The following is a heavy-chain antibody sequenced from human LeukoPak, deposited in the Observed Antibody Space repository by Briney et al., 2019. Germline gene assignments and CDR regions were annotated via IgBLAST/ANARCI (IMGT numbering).Heavy chain of an antibody. CDR2: IYSGGNT. V-gene: IGHV3-53*01. CDR1: GFTFSSYG. D-gene: IGHD6-19*01. CDR3: ARESGYSSGWYEGYFDY. J-gene: IGHJ4*02. Sequence: PGGSLRLSCAASGFTFSSYGMHWVRQAPGKGLEWVSVIYSGGNTYYADSVKGRFTISRDNSKNTLYLQMNSLRAEDTAVYYCARESGYSSGWYEGYFDYWGQGTLVTVSS.